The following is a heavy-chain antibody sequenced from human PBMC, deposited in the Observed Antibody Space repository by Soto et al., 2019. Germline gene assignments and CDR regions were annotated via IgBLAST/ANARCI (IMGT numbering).Heavy chain of an antibody. Sequence: FKASGDTVSSDALSRVRQAPGQGLEWMGGIIPIFGTANYAQKFQGRVTITADESTSTAYMELSSLRSEDTAVYYCASSADDYDSSGPFDYWGQGTLVTVSS. V-gene: IGHV1-69*01. CDR2: IIPIFGTA. CDR1: GDTVSSDA. CDR3: ASSADDYDSSGPFDY. J-gene: IGHJ4*02. D-gene: IGHD3-22*01.